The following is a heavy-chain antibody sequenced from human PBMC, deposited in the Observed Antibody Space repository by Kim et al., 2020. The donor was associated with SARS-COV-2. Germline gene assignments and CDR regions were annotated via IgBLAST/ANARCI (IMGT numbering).Heavy chain of an antibody. CDR1: GFTFSSYE. Sequence: GGSLRLSCAASGFTFSSYEMNWVRQAPGKGLEWVSYISSSGSTIYYADSVKGRFTISRDNAKNSLYLQMNSLRAEDTAVYYCARFSWGSTYFDYWGQGTLVTVSS. J-gene: IGHJ4*02. V-gene: IGHV3-48*03. D-gene: IGHD7-27*01. CDR3: ARFSWGSTYFDY. CDR2: ISSSGSTI.